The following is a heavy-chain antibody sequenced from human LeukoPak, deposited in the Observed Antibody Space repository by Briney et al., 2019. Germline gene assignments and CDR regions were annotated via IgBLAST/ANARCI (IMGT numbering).Heavy chain of an antibody. V-gene: IGHV1-2*02. CDR1: GYTFTGYY. J-gene: IGHJ4*02. CDR3: ARGMRYYDILTGHY. D-gene: IGHD3-9*01. CDR2: INPNSGGT. Sequence: ASVKVSCKASGYTFTGYYMHWVRQAPGQGLEWMGWINPNSGGTNYAQRFQGRVTMTRDTSITTAYMELSRLRSDDTAVYYCARGMRYYDILTGHYWGQGTLVTVSS.